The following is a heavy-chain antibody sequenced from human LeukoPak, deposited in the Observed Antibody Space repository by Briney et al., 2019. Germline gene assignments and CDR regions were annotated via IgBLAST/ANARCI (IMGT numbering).Heavy chain of an antibody. Sequence: SETLSLTCTVSGGSISSNIYYWAWIRQPPGKGLEWIANIYYSGTTYYNPSLKSRVTISIDTSKSQFSLKLSSVTAADTAVYYCASVTAAAPFYFDYWGQGTPVTVSS. V-gene: IGHV4-39*01. CDR1: GGSISSNIYY. CDR2: IYYSGTT. J-gene: IGHJ4*02. D-gene: IGHD6-13*01. CDR3: ASVTAAAPFYFDY.